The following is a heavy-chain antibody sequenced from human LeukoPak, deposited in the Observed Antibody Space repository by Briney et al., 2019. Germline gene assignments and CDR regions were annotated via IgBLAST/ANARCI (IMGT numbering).Heavy chain of an antibody. V-gene: IGHV1-18*04. CDR2: ISAYNGNT. Sequence: ASVKVSCKASGYTFTGYYMHWVRQAPGQGLEWMGWISAYNGNTNYAQKLQGRVTMTTDTSTSTAYMELRSLRSDDTAVYYCARDQEAVAGKNVDYWGQGTLVIVSS. J-gene: IGHJ4*02. CDR1: GYTFTGYY. CDR3: ARDQEAVAGKNVDY. D-gene: IGHD6-19*01.